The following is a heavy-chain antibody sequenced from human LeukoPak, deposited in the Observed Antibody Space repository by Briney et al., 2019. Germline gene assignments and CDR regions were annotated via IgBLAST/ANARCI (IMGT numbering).Heavy chain of an antibody. D-gene: IGHD6-13*01. CDR3: ASIAAAGTDY. CDR2: ISWNSGSI. CDR1: GFTFDDYA. V-gene: IGHV3-9*01. J-gene: IGHJ4*02. Sequence: GRSLRLSCAASGFTFDDYAMHWVRQAPGKGLEWVSGISWNSGSIGYADSVKGRFTISRDNAKNSLYLQMNSLRAEDTAVYYCASIAAAGTDYWGQGTLVTVSS.